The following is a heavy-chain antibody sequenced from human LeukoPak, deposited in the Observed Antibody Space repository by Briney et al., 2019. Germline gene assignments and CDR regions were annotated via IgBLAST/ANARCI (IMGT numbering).Heavy chain of an antibody. V-gene: IGHV3-74*01. D-gene: IGHD1-26*01. Sequence: GGALRLSCAASGFTFSSYWMHWVRQAPGKGLVWVSRVKSDGSSTNYADSVKGRFTVSRDNAKNTLILQMNSLRAEDTAVYYCARGGSPPEALGDTFDVWGHGTLVTVSS. CDR3: ARGGSPPEALGDTFDV. CDR2: VKSDGSST. J-gene: IGHJ3*01. CDR1: GFTFSSYW.